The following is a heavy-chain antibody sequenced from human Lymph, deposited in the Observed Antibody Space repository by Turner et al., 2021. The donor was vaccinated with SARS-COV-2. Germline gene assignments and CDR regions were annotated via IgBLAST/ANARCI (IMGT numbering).Heavy chain of an antibody. CDR3: ARHGNELGIQL. Sequence: QVQLQESGPGLVKPSETLSLTCTVSGCSISSYYWSWIRQPPGKGLEWIGYISNSGSTNYNPSLKSRVTISLDTSKNQFSLKLRSVTAADTAVYYCARHGNELGIQLWGQGTLVTVSS. V-gene: IGHV4-59*08. J-gene: IGHJ4*02. CDR1: GCSISSYY. CDR2: ISNSGST. D-gene: IGHD5-18*01.